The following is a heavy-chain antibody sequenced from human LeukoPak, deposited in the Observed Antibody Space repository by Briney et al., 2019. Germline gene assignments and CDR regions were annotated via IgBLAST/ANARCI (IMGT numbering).Heavy chain of an antibody. CDR3: ARGHSAWYDY. D-gene: IGHD6-19*01. V-gene: IGHV3-53*01. CDR1: EFTFSNYA. CDR2: IYSGGST. J-gene: IGHJ4*02. Sequence: GGSLRLSCEASEFTFSNYAMSWVRQAPGKGLEWVSVIYSGGSTYYADSVKGRFTISRDNSKNTLYLQMNSLRAEDTAVYYCARGHSAWYDYWGQGTLVTVSS.